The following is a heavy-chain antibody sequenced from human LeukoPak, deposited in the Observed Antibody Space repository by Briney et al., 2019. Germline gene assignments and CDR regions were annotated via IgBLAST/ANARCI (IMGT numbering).Heavy chain of an antibody. CDR1: GGSISSYY. CDR3: ARDNGSGWYGPFDY. Sequence: SETLSLTCTVSGGSISSYYWSWIRQPPGKGLEWIGYIYYSGSTNYNPSLKSRVTISVDTSKNQFSLKLSSVTAADTAVYYCARDNGSGWYGPFDYWGQGTLVTVSS. J-gene: IGHJ4*02. D-gene: IGHD6-19*01. CDR2: IYYSGST. V-gene: IGHV4-59*01.